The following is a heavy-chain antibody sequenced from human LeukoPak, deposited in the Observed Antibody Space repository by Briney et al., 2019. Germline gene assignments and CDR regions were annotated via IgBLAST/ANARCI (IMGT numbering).Heavy chain of an antibody. CDR3: ARDPSNYYMDV. J-gene: IGHJ6*03. CDR2: IWYDGSDK. Sequence: GGSLRLSCAASGFTFSSYGMHWVRQAPGRGLEWVSVIWYDGSDKYYADSVKGRFTISRDNSKNTLYLQMNSLRAEDTAVYYCARDPSNYYMDVWGKGTTVTVSS. V-gene: IGHV3-33*01. CDR1: GFTFSSYG.